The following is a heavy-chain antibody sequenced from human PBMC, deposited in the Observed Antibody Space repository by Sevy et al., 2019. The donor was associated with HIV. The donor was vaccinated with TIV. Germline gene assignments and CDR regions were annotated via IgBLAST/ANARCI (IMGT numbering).Heavy chain of an antibody. Sequence: SENLSLTCTVSGGSISSSSYYWGWIRQPPGNGLEWIGSIYYSGSTYYNPSLKSRVTISVDTSKNQFSLKLSSVTAADTAVYYCARLDRGNWFDPWGQGTMVPVSS. CDR2: IYYSGST. J-gene: IGHJ5*02. D-gene: IGHD1-1*01. CDR3: ARLDRGNWFDP. V-gene: IGHV4-39*01. CDR1: GGSISSSSYY.